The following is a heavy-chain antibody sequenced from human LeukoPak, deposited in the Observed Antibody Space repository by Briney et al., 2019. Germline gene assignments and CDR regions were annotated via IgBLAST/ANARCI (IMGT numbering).Heavy chain of an antibody. CDR2: ISGSGGST. V-gene: IGHV3-23*01. CDR3: ASRIEDSSGYYWDYFDY. J-gene: IGHJ4*02. CDR1: GFTFSSYA. D-gene: IGHD3-22*01. Sequence: GGSLRLSCAASGFTFSSYAMSWVRQAPGKGLEWVSAISGSGGSTYYADSVKGRFTTSRDNSKNTLYLQMNSLRAEDTAVYCCASRIEDSSGYYWDYFDYWGQGTLVTVSS.